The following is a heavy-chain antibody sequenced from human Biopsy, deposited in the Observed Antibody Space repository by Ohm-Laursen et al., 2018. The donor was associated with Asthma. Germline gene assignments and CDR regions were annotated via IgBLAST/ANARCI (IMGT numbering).Heavy chain of an antibody. CDR1: GGSIRSYD. J-gene: IGHJ5*02. Sequence: PSETLSLTCTVSGGSIRSYDWTWIRLPPGKGLEYIGDVSHTGSTNYNPSLKSRVTMSLDTSKSQFSLRLTSVTPADTAVYYCARLADCSGGACYSYGWFDPWGQGTRVTVSS. CDR3: ARLADCSGGACYSYGWFDP. CDR2: VSHTGST. D-gene: IGHD2-15*01. V-gene: IGHV4-59*01.